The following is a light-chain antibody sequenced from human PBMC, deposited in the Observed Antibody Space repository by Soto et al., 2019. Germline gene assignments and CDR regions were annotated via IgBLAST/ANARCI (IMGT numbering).Light chain of an antibody. CDR1: QSISTW. CDR3: QQGYNFPRT. CDR2: AAS. J-gene: IGKJ2*02. Sequence: DIQMTQSPSSLSASVGGRVTITCRASQSISTWLNWYHQKPGQAPKLLIYAASSLQSGDPSRFSGSGSGTDFSLTISSLQPEDFAAYYCQQGYNFPRTFGEGTRLEMK. V-gene: IGKV1-39*01.